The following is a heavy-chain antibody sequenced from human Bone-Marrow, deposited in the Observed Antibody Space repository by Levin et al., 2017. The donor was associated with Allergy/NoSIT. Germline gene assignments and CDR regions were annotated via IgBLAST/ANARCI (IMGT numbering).Heavy chain of an antibody. D-gene: IGHD5-18*01. CDR2: IFHSGST. Sequence: SQTLSLTCSVSGGSMSPYYWSWIRQTPGRGLEWIDYIFHSGSTSYNPSLEGRVTISIDKSRTQFSLKLYSVTAADTALYFCARARDSYGYLPLDYWGQGTLAIVST. V-gene: IGHV4-59*01. J-gene: IGHJ4*02. CDR3: ARARDSYGYLPLDY. CDR1: GGSMSPYY.